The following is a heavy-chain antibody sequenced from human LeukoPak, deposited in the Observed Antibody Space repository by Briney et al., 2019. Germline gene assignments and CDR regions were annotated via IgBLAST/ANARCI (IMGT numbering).Heavy chain of an antibody. CDR2: IKKTGSET. CDR3: AREDGYCGGGSCYSYFDS. V-gene: IGHV3-7*01. J-gene: IGHJ4*02. Sequence: GGSLRLSCAASGFTFSHLWMSWVRQAPGKGLEWVAYIKKTGSETYYVDSVKGRFTITRDNTRNSLFLQMYSLRAEDTAVYFCAREDGYCGGGSCYSYFDSWGQGILVTVSS. D-gene: IGHD2-15*01. CDR1: GFTFSHLW.